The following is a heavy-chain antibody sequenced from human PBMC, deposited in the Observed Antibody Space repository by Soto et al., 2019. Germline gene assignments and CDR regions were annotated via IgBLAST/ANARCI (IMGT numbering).Heavy chain of an antibody. CDR1: GGTFSTYG. J-gene: IGHJ5*02. D-gene: IGHD2-2*01. V-gene: IGHV1-69*12. CDR2: IIPMFGTA. Sequence: QVQLVQSGAEVKKPGSSVKVSCKASGGTFSTYGISWVRQVPGQGLEWMGGIIPMFGTANYAQKFQVRVTITADESTSTAYLELSSLRSDDTAVYFCASIIVLVPAAKSWFDPWGQGTLVTVSS. CDR3: ASIIVLVPAAKSWFDP.